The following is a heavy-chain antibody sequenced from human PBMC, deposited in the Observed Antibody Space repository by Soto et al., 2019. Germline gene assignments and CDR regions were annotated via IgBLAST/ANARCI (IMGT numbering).Heavy chain of an antibody. CDR1: GFTFSSYG. J-gene: IGHJ4*02. V-gene: IGHV3-30*03. D-gene: IGHD6-19*01. CDR3: ARKTASSGWYYFDY. Sequence: SGGSLRLSCAASGFTFSSYGMHWVRQAPGKGLEWVAVISYDGSNKYYADSVKGRFTISRDNSKNTLYLQMNSLRAEDTAVYYCARKTASSGWYYFDYWGQGTLVTVSS. CDR2: ISYDGSNK.